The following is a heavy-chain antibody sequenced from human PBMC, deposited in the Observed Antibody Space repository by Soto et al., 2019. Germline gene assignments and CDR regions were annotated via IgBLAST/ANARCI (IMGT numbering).Heavy chain of an antibody. D-gene: IGHD4-17*01. CDR1: GFTFSSYG. CDR2: IWYDGSNK. CDR3: ARDLYGDYDSYYYYGMDV. V-gene: IGHV3-33*01. J-gene: IGHJ6*02. Sequence: GGSLRLSCAASGFTFSSYGMHWVRQAPGKGLEWVAVIWYDGSNKYYADSVKGRFTISRDNSKNTLYLQTNSLRAEDTAVYYCARDLYGDYDSYYYYGMDVWGQGTTVTVSS.